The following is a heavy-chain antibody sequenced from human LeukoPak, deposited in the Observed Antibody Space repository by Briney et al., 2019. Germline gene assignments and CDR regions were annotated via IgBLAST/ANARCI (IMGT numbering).Heavy chain of an antibody. CDR3: ATWGIAVAGTFDY. Sequence: SETLSLTCTVSGGSVSSGSFYWNWIRQPPGKGLEWIGYIYYSGSTNYNPSFKSRVAISVDTSKNQFSLKLSSVTAADTAVYYCATWGIAVAGTFDYWGQGTLVTVST. CDR2: IYYSGST. J-gene: IGHJ4*02. D-gene: IGHD6-19*01. CDR1: GGSVSSGSFY. V-gene: IGHV4-61*01.